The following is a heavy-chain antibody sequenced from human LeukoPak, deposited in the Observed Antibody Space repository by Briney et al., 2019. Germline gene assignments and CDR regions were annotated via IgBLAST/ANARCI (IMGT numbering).Heavy chain of an antibody. D-gene: IGHD5-24*01. J-gene: IGHJ3*02. Sequence: SETLSLTCTVSGGSINSYYWSWIRQPPGKGLEWIGYIYYSGSTNYNPSLKSRVTISVDTSKNQFSLKLSSVTAADTAVYYCARGGVEMATIRGAFDIWGQGTMVTVSS. CDR2: IYYSGST. V-gene: IGHV4-59*01. CDR3: ARGGVEMATIRGAFDI. CDR1: GGSINSYY.